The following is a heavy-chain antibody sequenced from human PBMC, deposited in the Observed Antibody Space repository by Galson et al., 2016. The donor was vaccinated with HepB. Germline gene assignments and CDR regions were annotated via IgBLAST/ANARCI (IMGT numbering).Heavy chain of an antibody. CDR2: INPSVGST. V-gene: IGHV1-46*01. Sequence: SVKVSCKASGYTFTSYYMHWVRQAPGQGLEWMGIINPSVGSTSYAQKFQGRVTMTRDTSTSTVYMELSSLRSEDTAVYYCACSSVLLWFREDQDAFDVWGQGTMVTVSS. D-gene: IGHD3-10*01. J-gene: IGHJ3*01. CDR3: ACSSVLLWFREDQDAFDV. CDR1: GYTFTSYY.